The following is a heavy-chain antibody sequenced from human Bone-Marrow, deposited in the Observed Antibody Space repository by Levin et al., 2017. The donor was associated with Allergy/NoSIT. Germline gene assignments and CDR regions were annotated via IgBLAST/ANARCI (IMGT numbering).Heavy chain of an antibody. V-gene: IGHV3-33*01. CDR3: ARAEHYGSGSLPFDY. J-gene: IGHJ4*02. CDR1: GFTFSSYG. Sequence: GGSLRLSCAASGFTFSSYGMHWVRQAPGKGLEWVAVIWYDGSNKYYADSVKGRFTISRDNSKNTLYLQMNSLRAEDTAVYYCARAEHYGSGSLPFDYWGQGTLVTVSS. D-gene: IGHD3-10*01. CDR2: IWYDGSNK.